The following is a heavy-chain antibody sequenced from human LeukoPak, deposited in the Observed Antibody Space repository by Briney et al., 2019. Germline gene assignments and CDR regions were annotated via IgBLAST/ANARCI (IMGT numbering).Heavy chain of an antibody. V-gene: IGHV3-21*01. CDR3: ASAQGGVILPDYFHH. J-gene: IGHJ1*01. D-gene: IGHD3-16*02. Sequence: GGSLRLSCAPSGFTFSSYNMNWVRQAPGKGLEWVSSISSSSSYIYYADSVKGRFTISRDNAKNSLYLQMNSLRAEDTAVYFCASAQGGVILPDYFHHWGQGTLVTVSS. CDR2: ISSSSSYI. CDR1: GFTFSSYN.